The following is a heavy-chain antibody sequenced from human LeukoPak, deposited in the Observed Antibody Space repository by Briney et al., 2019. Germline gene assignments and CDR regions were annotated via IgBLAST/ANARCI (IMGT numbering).Heavy chain of an antibody. Sequence: GGSLRLSCAASGFTFSSYAMSWVRQAPGKGLEWVSFITTSGATTSYADSVKGRSTISRDNPRNTLHMQMNSLRDEDTALYYCAIVHGYYDGSGYWVQWGQGTLVTVSS. CDR1: GFTFSSYA. V-gene: IGHV3-23*01. CDR2: ITTSGATT. J-gene: IGHJ4*02. D-gene: IGHD3-22*01. CDR3: AIVHGYYDGSGYWVQ.